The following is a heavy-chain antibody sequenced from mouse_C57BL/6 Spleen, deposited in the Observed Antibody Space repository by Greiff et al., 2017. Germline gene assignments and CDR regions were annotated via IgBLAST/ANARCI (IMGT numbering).Heavy chain of an antibody. Sequence: QVQLQQSGAELVRPGTSVKVSCKASGYAFTNYLIEWVKQRPGQGLGWIGVINPGSGGTNYTEKFKGKATLTAEKSSSTSYMQLSSLTAEDSAVYFCARSSTGTGFAYWGQGTLVTVSA. CDR1: GYAFTNYL. V-gene: IGHV1-54*01. D-gene: IGHD4-1*02. CDR3: ARSSTGTGFAY. J-gene: IGHJ3*01. CDR2: INPGSGGT.